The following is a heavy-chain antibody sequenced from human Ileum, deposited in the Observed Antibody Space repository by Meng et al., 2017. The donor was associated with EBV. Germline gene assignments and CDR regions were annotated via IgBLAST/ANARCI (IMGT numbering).Heavy chain of an antibody. CDR1: CVSISENY. J-gene: IGHJ4*02. CDR2: FYPGPT. D-gene: IGHD1-26*01. Sequence: QVKPQESRPVLGTVSGTLSLTCDVSCVSISENYGSWIRQSRVMCLEWIGFFYPGPTNCNPSLKSRVTIAAGPANNHISLRLSSVTSADTAVYYCAKGGQWDPLDSWGRGTLVTVSS. V-gene: IGHV4-59*01. CDR3: AKGGQWDPLDS.